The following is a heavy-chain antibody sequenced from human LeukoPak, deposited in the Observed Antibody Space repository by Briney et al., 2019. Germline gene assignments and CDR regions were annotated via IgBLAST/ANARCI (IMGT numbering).Heavy chain of an antibody. V-gene: IGHV4-30-4*01. CDR2: IYYSGST. Sequence: SETLSLTCTVSGGSISGGDYYWSWIRQPPGKGLEWIGYIYYSGSTYYNPSLKSRVTISVDTSKNQFSLKLSSVTAADTAVYYCARQEPAVTYYYDSSGYYYAAFDIWGQGTMVTVSS. J-gene: IGHJ3*02. CDR3: ARQEPAVTYYYDSSGYYYAAFDI. D-gene: IGHD3-22*01. CDR1: GGSISGGDYY.